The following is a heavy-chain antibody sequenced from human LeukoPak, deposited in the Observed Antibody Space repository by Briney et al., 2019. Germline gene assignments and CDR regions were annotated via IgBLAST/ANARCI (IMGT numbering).Heavy chain of an antibody. Sequence: SETLSLTCAVYGGSFSGYYWSWIRQPPGKGLEWIGEINHSGSTNYNPSLKSRVTISVDTSKNQFSLKLSSVTAADTAVYYCARSGYDYVWGKGWFDPWGQGTLVTVSS. CDR1: GGSFSGYY. V-gene: IGHV4-34*01. D-gene: IGHD3-16*01. CDR3: ARSGYDYVWGKGWFDP. J-gene: IGHJ5*02. CDR2: INHSGST.